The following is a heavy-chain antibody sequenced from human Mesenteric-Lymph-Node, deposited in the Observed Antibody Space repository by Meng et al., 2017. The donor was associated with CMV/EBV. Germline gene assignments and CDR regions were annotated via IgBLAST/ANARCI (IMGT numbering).Heavy chain of an antibody. CDR1: GGSISPYY. V-gene: IGHV4-39*01. CDR2: IYYSGST. CDR3: ARTSVEMATSIDY. D-gene: IGHD5-24*01. Sequence: SETLSLTCTVSGGSISPYYWGWIRQPPGKGLEWIGSIYYSGSTYYNPSLKSRVTISVDTSKNQFSLKLSSVTAADTAVYYCARTSVEMATSIDYWGQGTLVTVSS. J-gene: IGHJ4*02.